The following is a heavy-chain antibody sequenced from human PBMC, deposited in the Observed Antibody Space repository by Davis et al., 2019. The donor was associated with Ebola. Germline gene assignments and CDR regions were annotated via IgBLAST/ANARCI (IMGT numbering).Heavy chain of an antibody. CDR1: GFTFSDHY. J-gene: IGHJ6*04. D-gene: IGHD3-3*01. V-gene: IGHV3-11*01. CDR2: ISDSGTTM. Sequence: GESLKISCAASGFTFSDHYMSWIRQAPGKGLEWVSYISDSGTTMYYADSVKGRFTISRDNSKKTLYLQMNSLRAEDTAVYYCAKSGLSFGVVKYHYGMDVWGKGTTVTVSS. CDR3: AKSGLSFGVVKYHYGMDV.